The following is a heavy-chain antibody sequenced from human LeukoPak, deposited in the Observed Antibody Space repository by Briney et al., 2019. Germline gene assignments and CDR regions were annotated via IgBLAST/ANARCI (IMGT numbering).Heavy chain of an antibody. J-gene: IGHJ4*02. V-gene: IGHV4-38-2*01. CDR3: ARNTRQQWLARWCFGC. CDR2: IFHSGST. Sequence: PSETLSLTCAVSGYSLSNDHYWGWIRQPPGKGLEWIGTIFHSGSTYYSSSLESRVTMSVDTSKNQFSLKLTSVIAADTAVYYCARNTRQQWLARWCFGCWGQGTLVTVSS. D-gene: IGHD6-19*01. CDR1: GYSLSNDHY.